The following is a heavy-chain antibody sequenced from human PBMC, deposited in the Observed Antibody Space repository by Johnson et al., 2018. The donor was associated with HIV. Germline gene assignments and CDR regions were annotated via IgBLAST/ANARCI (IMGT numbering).Heavy chain of an antibody. V-gene: IGHV3-20*04. CDR2: INWNGGST. D-gene: IGHD6-6*01. J-gene: IGHJ3*02. Sequence: VQLVESGGGLVQPGGSLRLSCVVSGFTVDDYGMNWVRQSPGKGLEWVSGINWNGGSTDYADSVKGRFTISRDSAKNSLHLQMNSLRAEDTALYYCARRIAARPNDAFDIWGQGTMVTVSS. CDR1: GFTVDDYG. CDR3: ARRIAARPNDAFDI.